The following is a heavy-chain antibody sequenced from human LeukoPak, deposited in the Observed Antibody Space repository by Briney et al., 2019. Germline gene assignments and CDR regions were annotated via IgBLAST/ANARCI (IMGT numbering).Heavy chain of an antibody. Sequence: PGGSLRLSCAASGCTFSSYDMSWGRQAPGKGLEWVSAISGSGCSTYYADSVKGRFTSSRDNSKNTLYLQMTSLRAEDTALYYCATEDNSSGLDYWGQGTLVTVSS. J-gene: IGHJ4*02. V-gene: IGHV3-23*01. CDR3: ATEDNSSGLDY. D-gene: IGHD6-6*01. CDR2: ISGSGCST. CDR1: GCTFSSYD.